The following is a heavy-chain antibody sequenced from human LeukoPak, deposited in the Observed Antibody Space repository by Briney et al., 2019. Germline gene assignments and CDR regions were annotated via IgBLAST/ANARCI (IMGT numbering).Heavy chain of an antibody. CDR2: ISYDGSNK. D-gene: IGHD6-19*01. J-gene: IGHJ4*02. V-gene: IGHV3-30*18. Sequence: PGGSLRLSCAASGFNFSSYGMHWVRQAPGKGLERVSVISYDGSNKYYADPVKGRFTISRDNSKNTLYLQMNSLRAEDTAVYYCAKDRGYSSGWYGYWGQGTLVTVSS. CDR3: AKDRGYSSGWYGY. CDR1: GFNFSSYG.